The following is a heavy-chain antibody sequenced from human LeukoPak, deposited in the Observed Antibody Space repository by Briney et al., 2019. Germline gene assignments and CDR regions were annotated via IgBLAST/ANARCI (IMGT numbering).Heavy chain of an antibody. CDR1: GGSISSSSYY. CDR2: IYSSGST. V-gene: IGHV4-39*01. CDR3: ARHAEFFQDFDY. D-gene: IGHD3-3*01. Sequence: SETLSLTCTVSGGSISSSSYYWGWMRQPPGKGLEWIGSIYSSGSTYYNPSVNSRVTIFVDTSKNQFSLKLSSVTAADTAVYYCARHAEFFQDFDYWGQGTLVTVSS. J-gene: IGHJ4*02.